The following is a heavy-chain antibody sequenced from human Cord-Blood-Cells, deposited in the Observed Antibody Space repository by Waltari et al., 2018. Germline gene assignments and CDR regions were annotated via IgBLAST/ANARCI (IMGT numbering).Heavy chain of an antibody. CDR2: INPNSGGT. D-gene: IGHD4-17*01. Sequence: VRQAPGQGLEWMGWINPNSGGTNYAQKFQGWVTMTRDTSISTAYMELSRLRSDDTAVYYCARRRTVTTAGAFDIWGQGTMVTVSS. J-gene: IGHJ3*02. CDR3: ARRRTVTTAGAFDI. V-gene: IGHV1-2*04.